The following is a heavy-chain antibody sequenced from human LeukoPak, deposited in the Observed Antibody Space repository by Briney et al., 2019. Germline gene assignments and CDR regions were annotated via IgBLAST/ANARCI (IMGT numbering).Heavy chain of an antibody. CDR1: GFTFSNYW. V-gene: IGHV3-74*01. CDR3: AREAGAPNWFDP. J-gene: IGHJ5*02. D-gene: IGHD6-19*01. CDR2: INSDGSRT. Sequence: GGSLRLSCAASGFTFSNYWMHWVRQAPGKGLVWVSRINSDGSRTHYADSVKGRFTISRDNAKNTLYLQMNSLRAEDTAVYCCAREAGAPNWFDPWGQGTLVTVSS.